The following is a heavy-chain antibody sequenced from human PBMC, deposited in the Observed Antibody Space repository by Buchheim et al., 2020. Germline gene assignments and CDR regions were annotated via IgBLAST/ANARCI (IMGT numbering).Heavy chain of an antibody. J-gene: IGHJ4*02. CDR1: GFTFSDSA. CDR2: VSGGGGTT. CDR3: AKTPYYYDSSGYYFDY. V-gene: IGHV3-23*01. D-gene: IGHD3-22*01. Sequence: EVQLLESGGGLVQPGGSLRLSCAASGFTFSDSAMTWVRQAPGKGLEWVSLVSGGGGTTYYADSVKGRFTISRDNSKHTLYLQMNSLRVEDTAIYYCAKTPYYYDSSGYYFDYWGQGAL.